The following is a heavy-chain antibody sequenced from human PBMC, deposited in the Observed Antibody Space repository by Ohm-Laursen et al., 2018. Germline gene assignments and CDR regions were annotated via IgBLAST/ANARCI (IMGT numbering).Heavy chain of an antibody. Sequence: ASVKVSCKASGYTFTGYYMHWVRQAPGQGLEWMGWINPNSGNTGYVQKFQGRVTMTRNTSISTAYMELSSLRSEDTAVYYCARARGNWKRDYYYAMDVWGQGTTVTVSS. CDR1: GYTFTGYY. CDR3: ARARGNWKRDYYYAMDV. CDR2: INPNSGNT. J-gene: IGHJ6*02. D-gene: IGHD1-1*01. V-gene: IGHV1-8*02.